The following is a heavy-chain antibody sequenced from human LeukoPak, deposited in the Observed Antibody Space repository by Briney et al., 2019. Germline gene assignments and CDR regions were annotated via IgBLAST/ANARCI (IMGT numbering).Heavy chain of an antibody. J-gene: IGHJ4*02. CDR3: ARAGYSSSSISSLVDY. V-gene: IGHV1-46*01. CDR2: INPSGGST. CDR1: GYAFTSYY. Sequence: ASVKVSCKASGYAFTSYYMHWVRQAPGQGLEWMGIINPSGGSTSYAQKFQGRVTMTRDMSTNTVYMELSSLRSGDTAVYYCARAGYSSSSISSLVDYWGQGTLVTVSS. D-gene: IGHD6-6*01.